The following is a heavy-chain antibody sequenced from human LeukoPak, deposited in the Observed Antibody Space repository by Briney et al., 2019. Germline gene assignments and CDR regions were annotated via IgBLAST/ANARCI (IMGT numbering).Heavy chain of an antibody. D-gene: IGHD2-2*01. CDR1: GGSISSDY. J-gene: IGHJ4*02. CDR3: AKMFNADVYFEY. CDR2: IYYSGYT. V-gene: IGHV4-59*01. Sequence: PSETLSLTCTVSGGSISSDYWSWIRQPPGKGLEWIGYIYYSGYTKYNPSLESRVTISVDTSKNQVSLSLSSVTAADTAMYYCAKMFNADVYFEYWGQGILVTVSS.